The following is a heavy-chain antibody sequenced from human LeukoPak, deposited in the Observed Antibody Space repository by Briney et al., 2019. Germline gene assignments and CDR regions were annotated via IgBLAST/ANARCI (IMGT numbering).Heavy chain of an antibody. CDR1: GYTFTSYG. V-gene: IGHV1-18*01. Sequence: GASVKVSCRASGYTFTSYGISWVRQAPGQGLEWMGWISAYNGNTNYAQKLQGRVTMTTDTSTSTAYMELRSLRSDDTAVYYCAVVAATYYFDYWGQGTLVTVSS. CDR3: AVVAATYYFDY. D-gene: IGHD2-15*01. J-gene: IGHJ4*02. CDR2: ISAYNGNT.